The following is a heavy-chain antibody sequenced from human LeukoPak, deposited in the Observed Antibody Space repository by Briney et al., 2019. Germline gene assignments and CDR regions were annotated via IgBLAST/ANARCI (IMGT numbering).Heavy chain of an antibody. V-gene: IGHV1-8*03. D-gene: IGHD6-19*01. Sequence: ASVKVSCKASGYTFTNYDINWVRQAPGQGLEWMGWMNPNSGNTGYAQKFQGRVTITRNTSISTAYMELSSLRSEDTAVYYCARFSSGWYVDYWGQGTLVTVSS. CDR2: MNPNSGNT. CDR1: GYTFTNYD. J-gene: IGHJ4*02. CDR3: ARFSSGWYVDY.